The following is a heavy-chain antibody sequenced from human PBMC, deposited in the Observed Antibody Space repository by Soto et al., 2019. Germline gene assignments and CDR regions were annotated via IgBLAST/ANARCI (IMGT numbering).Heavy chain of an antibody. CDR3: AKSFSSNWYDYFDY. CDR1: GITFIAYA. CDR2: ISGSGATT. V-gene: IGHV3-23*01. Sequence: GGSLRLSCAASGITFIAYAMSWFRQAPGKGLEWVSAISGSGATTYYADSVKGRFTISRDKSKNTLYLQMNSLRAEDTALYYCAKSFSSNWYDYFDYWGQGSLVTSPQ. J-gene: IGHJ4*02. D-gene: IGHD6-13*01.